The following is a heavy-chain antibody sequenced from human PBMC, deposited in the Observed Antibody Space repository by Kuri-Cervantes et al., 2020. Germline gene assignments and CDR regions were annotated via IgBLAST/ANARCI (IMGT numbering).Heavy chain of an antibody. CDR3: AKDQWRFLEWYYYGMDV. CDR1: GFTFSSYS. J-gene: IGHJ6*02. V-gene: IGHV3-48*01. Sequence: GESLKISCAASGFTFSSYSMNWVRQAPGKGLEWVSYISSSSSTIYYADSVKGRFTISRDNAKNSLYLQMNSLRAEDTAVYYCAKDQWRFLEWYYYGMDVWGQGTTVTVSS. D-gene: IGHD3-3*01. CDR2: ISSSSSTI.